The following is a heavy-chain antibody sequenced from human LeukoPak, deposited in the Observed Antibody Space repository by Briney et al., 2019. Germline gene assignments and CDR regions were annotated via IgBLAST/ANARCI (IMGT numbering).Heavy chain of an antibody. V-gene: IGHV3-66*01. CDR2: IYRDGSR. CDR1: GFTVSCNY. Sequence: GGSLRLSCAASGFTVSCNYMSWVRQAPGKGLEWVANIYRDGSRYYADSVKGRFTLSRDISENTLYLQMDSLRADDTAVYYCARDRLWYGDMYYFDYWGQGTLVTVSS. D-gene: IGHD3-10*01. CDR3: ARDRLWYGDMYYFDY. J-gene: IGHJ4*02.